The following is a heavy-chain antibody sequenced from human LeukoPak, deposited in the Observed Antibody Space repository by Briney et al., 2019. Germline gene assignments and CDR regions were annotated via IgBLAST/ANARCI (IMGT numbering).Heavy chain of an antibody. CDR1: GITFSSFG. Sequence: GGSLRLSCAASGITFSSFGMHWVRQAPGKGLEWVAFTWYDGSNKYYADSVKGRFTTSRDNSKNTLYLQMNSLRAEDTAVYYCARDATVTAGPFDPWGRGTLVTVSS. D-gene: IGHD4-11*01. J-gene: IGHJ5*02. V-gene: IGHV3-33*01. CDR3: ARDATVTAGPFDP. CDR2: TWYDGSNK.